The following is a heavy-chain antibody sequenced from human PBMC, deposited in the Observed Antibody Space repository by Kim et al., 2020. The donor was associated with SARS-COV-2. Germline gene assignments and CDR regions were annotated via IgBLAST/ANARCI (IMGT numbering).Heavy chain of an antibody. CDR3: TTDPMYGSGSYHPPRIDY. CDR1: GFTFTNAW. Sequence: GGSLRLSCAASGFTFTNAWMTWVRQAPGKGLEWVGRIKSATDGGTTPYAEPVKGRFTISRDDSRNTLYLQMNRLETEDTAVYYCTTDPMYGSGSYHPPRIDYWGQGTLVTVSS. D-gene: IGHD3-10*01. CDR2: IKSATDGGTT. J-gene: IGHJ4*02. V-gene: IGHV3-15*01.